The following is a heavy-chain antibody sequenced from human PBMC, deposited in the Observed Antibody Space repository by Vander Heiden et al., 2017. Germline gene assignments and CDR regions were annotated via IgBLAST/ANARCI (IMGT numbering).Heavy chain of an antibody. J-gene: IGHJ4*02. CDR1: GFTFRSYA. CDR2: LSGSGGST. V-gene: IGHV3-23*01. Sequence: EVQLLESGGGLVQPGGSLRLSCAASGFTFRSYARSWVRQAPGKGLEWVSALSGSGGSTYYAASVEGRFTISRDNSKNSVFIQMNSLRAEDTAIYYCATAVEYSSGWYDYWGQGTLVTVSS. D-gene: IGHD6-19*01. CDR3: ATAVEYSSGWYDY.